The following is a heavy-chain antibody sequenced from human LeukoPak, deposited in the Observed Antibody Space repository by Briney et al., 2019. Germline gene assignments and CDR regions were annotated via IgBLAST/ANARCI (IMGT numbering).Heavy chain of an antibody. J-gene: IGHJ5*02. CDR2: ISGSGDTT. V-gene: IGHV3-23*01. CDR1: GFTFSNYA. CDR3: AKGTGIVTTNELDP. Sequence: SGGSLTLSCAAPGFTFSNYAMSWVRQAPGKGLQWVSSISGSGDTTYYTDSVKGRFTVSRDNSKNTLSLQVNSLRGEDTAVYYCAKGTGIVTTNELDPWGQGTLVTVSS. D-gene: IGHD5-12*01.